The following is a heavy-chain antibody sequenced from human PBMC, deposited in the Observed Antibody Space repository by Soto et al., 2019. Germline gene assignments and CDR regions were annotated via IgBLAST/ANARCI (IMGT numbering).Heavy chain of an antibody. D-gene: IGHD3-22*01. CDR2: INPNSGGT. CDR3: ATHYYDSSGYPPAFDY. J-gene: IGHJ4*02. V-gene: IGHV1-2*04. Sequence: ASVKVSCKASGYTFTGYYMHWVRQAPGQGLEWMGWINPNSGGTNYAQKFQGWVTMTRDTSISTAYMELSRLRSDDTAVYYCATHYYDSSGYPPAFDYWGQGTLVTVSS. CDR1: GYTFTGYY.